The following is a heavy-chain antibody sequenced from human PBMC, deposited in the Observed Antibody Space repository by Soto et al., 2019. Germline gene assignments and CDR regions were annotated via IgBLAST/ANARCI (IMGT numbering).Heavy chain of an antibody. CDR3: AKVTSARVFYFGLDV. CDR2: ISGSAGRT. D-gene: IGHD2-2*01. CDR1: GFTFTSYA. Sequence: PGGSLRLSCAASGFTFTSYAMSLVRQAPGKGLEWVAIISGSAGRTYYADSVKGRFTISRDNSKNTLYLQMNSLRAEDTAVYYCAKVTSARVFYFGLDVWGQGTTVTVSS. J-gene: IGHJ6*02. V-gene: IGHV3-23*01.